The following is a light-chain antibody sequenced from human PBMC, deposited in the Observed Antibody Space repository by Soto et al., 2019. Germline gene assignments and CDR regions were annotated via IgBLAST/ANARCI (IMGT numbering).Light chain of an antibody. CDR3: SSYTTSSTRV. J-gene: IGLJ1*01. CDR1: ISDVGAYDF. Sequence: QSVLTQPASVSGSPGQSIAISCTGTISDVGAYDFVSWYQQHPDKAPKLMIYEVSHRPSGVSYRFSGSKSVNTATLTISGLQAEDEADYYCSSYTTSSTRVFGTGTKVTVL. V-gene: IGLV2-14*03. CDR2: EVS.